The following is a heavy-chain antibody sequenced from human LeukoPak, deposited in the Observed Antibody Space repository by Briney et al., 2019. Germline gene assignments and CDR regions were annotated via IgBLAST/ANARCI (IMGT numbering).Heavy chain of an antibody. J-gene: IGHJ3*02. CDR2: ISYDGSNK. V-gene: IGHV3-30-3*01. Sequence: GRSLRLSCAASGFTFSSYAMHWVRQAPGKGLEWVAVISYDGSNKYYADSVKGRFTISRDNSKNTLYLQMNSLRAEDTALYYCAKDILNGRGSSSWTFDAFDIWGQGTMVTVSS. CDR3: AKDILNGRGSSSWTFDAFDI. D-gene: IGHD6-13*01. CDR1: GFTFSSYA.